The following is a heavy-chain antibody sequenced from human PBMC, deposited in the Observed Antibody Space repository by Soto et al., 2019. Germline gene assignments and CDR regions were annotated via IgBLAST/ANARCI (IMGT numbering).Heavy chain of an antibody. CDR3: ARGVVVTAILNWFDP. J-gene: IGHJ5*02. V-gene: IGHV5-10-1*01. CDR1: GYSFTSYW. CDR2: IDPSGSYT. D-gene: IGHD2-21*02. Sequence: GESLKISCKGSGYSFTSYWISWVRQMPGKGLEWMGRIDPSGSYTNYSPSFQGHVTISADKSISTAYLQWSSLKASDTAMYYCARGVVVTAILNWFDPWGQGTLVTVSS.